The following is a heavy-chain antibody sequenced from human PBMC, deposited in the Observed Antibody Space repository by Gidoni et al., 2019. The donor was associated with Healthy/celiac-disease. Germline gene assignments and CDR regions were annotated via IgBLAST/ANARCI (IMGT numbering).Heavy chain of an antibody. CDR3: AKDLMVITAAYFQH. CDR2: MSGSCGST. V-gene: IGHV3-23*01. J-gene: IGHJ1*01. CDR1: GVRFSSYA. D-gene: IGHD2-21*01. Sequence: EVQLLESGGGLVQPGGSLRLSCAASGVRFSSYAMSWGRQAPGKGLEWVSAMSGSCGSTDYSDSLNGRFTISRDKSKNTLYLQMNSLRAEDTAVYYCAKDLMVITAAYFQHWCQGTLVTVSS.